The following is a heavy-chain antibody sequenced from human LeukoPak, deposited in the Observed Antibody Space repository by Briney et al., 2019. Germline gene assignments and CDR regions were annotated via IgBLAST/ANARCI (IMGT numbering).Heavy chain of an antibody. CDR2: IYTSGST. D-gene: IGHD3-22*01. CDR3: AREGRVATIPGYYYDSSGYYS. Sequence: PSETLSLTCTVSGGSISSYYWSWIRQPAGKGLEWIGRIYTSGSTNYNPSLKSRVTMSVDTSKNQFSLKLSSVTAADTAVYYCAREGRVATIPGYYYDSSGYYSWGQGTLVTVSS. CDR1: GGSISSYY. J-gene: IGHJ4*02. V-gene: IGHV4-4*07.